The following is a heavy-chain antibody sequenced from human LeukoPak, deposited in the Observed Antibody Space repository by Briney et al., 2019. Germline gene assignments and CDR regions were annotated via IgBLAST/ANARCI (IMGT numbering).Heavy chain of an antibody. CDR2: ITSSGSTT. CDR1: GFNFNSYV. CDR3: AQVSGWGSRVRSFDS. V-gene: IGHV3-23*01. Sequence: GGSLRLSCAASGFNFNSYVMSWVRQAPGKGLEWVSAITSSGSTTYYADSVKGRFTISRDNYQNTLFLQMNSLRADDTDVYYCAQVSGWGSRVRSFDSWGQGTLVTVSS. J-gene: IGHJ4*02. D-gene: IGHD6-19*01.